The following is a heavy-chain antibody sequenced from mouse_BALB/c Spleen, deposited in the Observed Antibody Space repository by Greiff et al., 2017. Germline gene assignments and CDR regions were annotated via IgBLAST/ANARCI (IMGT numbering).Heavy chain of an antibody. J-gene: IGHJ4*01. Sequence: DVQLQESGPGLVKPSQSLSLTCTVTGYSITSDYAWNWIRQFPGNKLEWMGYISYSGSTSYNPSLKSRISITRDTSKNQFFLQLNSVTTEDTATYYCARAHHYAMDYWGQGTSVTVSS. CDR1: GYSITSDYA. CDR3: ARAHHYAMDY. V-gene: IGHV3-2*02. D-gene: IGHD1-3*01. CDR2: ISYSGST.